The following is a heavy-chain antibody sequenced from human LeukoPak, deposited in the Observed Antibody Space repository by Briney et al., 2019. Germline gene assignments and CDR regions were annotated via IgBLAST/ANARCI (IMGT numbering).Heavy chain of an antibody. D-gene: IGHD6-19*01. CDR1: GFTFSDYY. J-gene: IGHJ4*02. Sequence: GGSLRLSCAASGFTFSDYYMSWLRQAPGKGLEWVSYISSSGSTIYYADSVKGRFTISRDNAKNSLYLQMNSLRAEDTAVYYCAGRIAVAGFFDYWGQGTLVTVSS. CDR3: AGRIAVAGFFDY. V-gene: IGHV3-11*01. CDR2: ISSSGSTI.